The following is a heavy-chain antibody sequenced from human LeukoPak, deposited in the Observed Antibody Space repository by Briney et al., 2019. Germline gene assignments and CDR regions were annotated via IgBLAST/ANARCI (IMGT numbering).Heavy chain of an antibody. D-gene: IGHD3-22*01. J-gene: IGHJ4*02. V-gene: IGHV3-21*01. CDR1: GFTFSSYS. CDR2: ISSSSSYI. CDR3: ARDSTMIVVVTYYFDY. Sequence: PGGSLRLSCAASGFTFSSYSMNWVRQAPGKGLEWVSSISSSSSYIYYADSVKGRFTISRDNAKNSLYLQMNSLRAEDTAVYHCARDSTMIVVVTYYFDYWGQGTLVTVSS.